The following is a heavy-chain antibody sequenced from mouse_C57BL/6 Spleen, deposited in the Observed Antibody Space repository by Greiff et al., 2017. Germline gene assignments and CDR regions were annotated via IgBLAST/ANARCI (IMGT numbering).Heavy chain of an antibody. CDR1: GYAFTNYL. V-gene: IGHV1-54*01. CDR2: INPGSGGT. CDR3: ARGITTVVDPYYFDY. Sequence: VQLQQSGAELVRPGTSVKVSCKASGYAFTNYLIEWVKQRPGQGLEWIGVINPGSGGTNYNEKFKGKATLTADKSSSTAYMQFSSLTSEDSAIYYCARGITTVVDPYYFDYWGQGTTLTVSS. J-gene: IGHJ2*01. D-gene: IGHD1-1*01.